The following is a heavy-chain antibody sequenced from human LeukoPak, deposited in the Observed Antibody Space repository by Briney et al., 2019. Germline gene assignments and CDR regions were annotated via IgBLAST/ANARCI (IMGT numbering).Heavy chain of an antibody. V-gene: IGHV3-21*01. CDR1: EFSVGSNY. D-gene: IGHD4-17*01. CDR2: ISSGSSAI. CDR3: ARGHTAVTRHFDF. J-gene: IGHJ4*02. Sequence: GGSLRLSCAASEFSVGSNYMTWVRQAPGKGLEWVSIISSGSSAIFSADALKGRFTISRDDAKNLLYLDMNGLRAEDTAVYYCARGHTAVTRHFDFWGQGTLVTVSS.